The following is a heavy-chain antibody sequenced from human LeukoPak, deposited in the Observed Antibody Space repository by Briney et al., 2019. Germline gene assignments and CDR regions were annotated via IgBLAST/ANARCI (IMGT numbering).Heavy chain of an antibody. CDR1: GGSFSGYY. CDR2: INHSGST. J-gene: IGHJ3*02. D-gene: IGHD4-23*01. V-gene: IGHV4-34*01. Sequence: SETLSLTCAVYGGSFSGYYWSWIRQLPGKGLEWIGEINHSGSTNYNPSLKSRVTISVDTSKNQFSLKLSSVTAADTAVYYCARYYGGNSGDAFDIWGQGTMVTVSS. CDR3: ARYYGGNSGDAFDI.